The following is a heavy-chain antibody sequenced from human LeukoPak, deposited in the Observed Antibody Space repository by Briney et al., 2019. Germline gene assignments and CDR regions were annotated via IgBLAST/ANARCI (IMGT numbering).Heavy chain of an antibody. CDR2: IWYDGSNK. Sequence: GGSLRLSCAASGFTFSSYGMHWVRQAPGQGLEWVAVIWYDGSNKYYADSVKGRFTISRDNSKNTLYLQMNSLRAEDTAVYYCARPKYYGSGSYYFALDYWGQGTLVTVSS. J-gene: IGHJ4*02. CDR1: GFTFSSYG. D-gene: IGHD3-10*01. V-gene: IGHV3-33*01. CDR3: ARPKYYGSGSYYFALDY.